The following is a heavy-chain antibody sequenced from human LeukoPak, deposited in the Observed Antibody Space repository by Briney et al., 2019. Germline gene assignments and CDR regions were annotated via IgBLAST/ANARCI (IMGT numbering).Heavy chain of an antibody. J-gene: IGHJ3*02. CDR3: ARGRNNAFDI. V-gene: IGHV6-1*01. Sequence: SQTLSLTCAIFGDSVSSSSDAWNWIRQSPSRGLEWLGRTYYRSNDYALSVKTRMTINVDTSKNQVSLQLSSVTPEDTAVYYCARGRNNAFDIWGQGTMVTVS. CDR2: TYYRSN. D-gene: IGHD1/OR15-1a*01. CDR1: GDSVSSSSDA.